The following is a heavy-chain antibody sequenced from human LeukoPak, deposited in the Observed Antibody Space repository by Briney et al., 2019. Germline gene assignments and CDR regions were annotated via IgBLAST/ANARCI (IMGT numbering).Heavy chain of an antibody. J-gene: IGHJ4*02. CDR1: GFTFSNYA. D-gene: IGHD5-24*01. CDR2: ISYDGTNK. V-gene: IGHV3-30*04. Sequence: GGSLRLSCAASGFTFSNYAIHWVRQAPGKGLEWVSVISYDGTNKYYADSVKGRFTISRDNSKNTLYLQMNSLKTEDTALYYCARQMAAILDGILDYWGQGTLVTVSS. CDR3: ARQMAAILDGILDY.